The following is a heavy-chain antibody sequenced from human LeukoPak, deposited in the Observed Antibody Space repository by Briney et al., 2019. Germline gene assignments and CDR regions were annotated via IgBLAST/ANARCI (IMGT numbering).Heavy chain of an antibody. CDR1: GYSISNHYY. V-gene: IGHV4-38-2*01. CDR2: YYHTGSS. D-gene: IGHD4-17*01. Sequence: WETLSLTCAVSGYSISNHYYWGWIRQPPGKGLEWIGSYYHTGSSYYNPSLQSRVAISIDTSKNQFSLELASVTAADTAVYYCASVTRSMSRFFDLWGRGTLVIVSS. CDR3: ASVTRSMSRFFDL. J-gene: IGHJ2*01.